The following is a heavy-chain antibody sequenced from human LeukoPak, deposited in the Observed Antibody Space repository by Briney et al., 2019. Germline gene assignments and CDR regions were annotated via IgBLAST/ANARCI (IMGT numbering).Heavy chain of an antibody. V-gene: IGHV1-8*01. Sequence: ASVKVSCKASGYTFTSYDINWVRQATGQGHEWMGWMNPNSGNTGYAQKFQGRVTMTRNTSISTAYMELSSLRSEDTAVYYCARSPLYGGNSEFDYWGQGTLLTVSS. CDR3: ARSPLYGGNSEFDY. CDR2: MNPNSGNT. D-gene: IGHD4-23*01. J-gene: IGHJ4*02. CDR1: GYTFTSYD.